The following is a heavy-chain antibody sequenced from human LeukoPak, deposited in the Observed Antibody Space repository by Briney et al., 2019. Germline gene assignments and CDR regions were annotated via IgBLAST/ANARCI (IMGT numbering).Heavy chain of an antibody. D-gene: IGHD5-18*01. CDR2: INPNSGGT. CDR3: ARVYTAMELFDY. J-gene: IGHJ4*02. Sequence: ASVKVSCKASGYTFTGYYMHWVRQAPGQGLEWMGRINPNSGGTNYAQKFQGRVTMTRDTSISTAYMELSRLRSDDTAAYYCARVYTAMELFDYWGQGTLVTVSS. CDR1: GYTFTGYY. V-gene: IGHV1-2*06.